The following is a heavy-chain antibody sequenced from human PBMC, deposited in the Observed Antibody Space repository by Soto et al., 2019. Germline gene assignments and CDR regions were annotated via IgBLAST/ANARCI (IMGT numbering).Heavy chain of an antibody. J-gene: IGHJ4*02. CDR2: IWYDGSKK. V-gene: IGHV3-33*01. CDR1: GFSFSNNG. D-gene: IGHD6-19*01. Sequence: QVQLVESGGGVVQPGRSLRLSCSAPGFSFSNNGMHWVRQAPGKGLEWVAVIWYDGSKKHYGDSVRGRFTISGDDSKNTVYLQMDSLRVEDTAVYFCARDAGKGVAPDYWGQGTLVTVSS. CDR3: ARDAGKGVAPDY.